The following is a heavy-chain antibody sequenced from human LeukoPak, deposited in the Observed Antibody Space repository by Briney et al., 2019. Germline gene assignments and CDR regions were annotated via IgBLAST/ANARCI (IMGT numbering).Heavy chain of an antibody. CDR1: GGSISSYY. J-gene: IGHJ4*02. V-gene: IGHV4-59*01. D-gene: IGHD6-13*01. CDR3: ALGAAYSSSWYSI. Sequence: SETLSLTCTVSGGSISSYYWSWIRQPPGKGLEWIGYIYYSGGTNYNPSLKSRVTISVDTSKNQFSLKLSSVTAADTAVYYCALGAAYSSSWYSIWGQGTLVTVSS. CDR2: IYYSGGT.